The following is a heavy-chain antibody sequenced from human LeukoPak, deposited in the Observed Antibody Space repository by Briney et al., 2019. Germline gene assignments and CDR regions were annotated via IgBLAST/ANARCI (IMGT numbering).Heavy chain of an antibody. CDR2: INPNSGGT. CDR1: GYTFTGYY. Sequence: ASVKVSCKASGYTFTGYYMHWVRQAPGQGLEWMGWINPNSGGTNYAQKFQGRVTMTRDPSISTAYMELSRLRSDDTAVYYCATSTTVTTLLGYWGQGTLVTVSS. V-gene: IGHV1-2*02. J-gene: IGHJ4*02. CDR3: ATSTTVTTLLGY. D-gene: IGHD4-17*01.